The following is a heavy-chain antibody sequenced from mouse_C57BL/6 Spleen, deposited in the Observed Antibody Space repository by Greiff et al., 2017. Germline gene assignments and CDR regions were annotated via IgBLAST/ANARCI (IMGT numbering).Heavy chain of an antibody. CDR2: ISKLAYSI. J-gene: IGHJ3*01. CDR1: GFTFSDYG. D-gene: IGHD2-9*01. Sequence: EVKLVESGGGLVQPGGSLKLSCAASGFTFSDYGMAWVRKATRKGPEGVAFISKLAYSIYYADTVTGRFTISRENANHTLYLEMSSLRSEDTAMYYCARGPTMVTTWCAYWGQGTLVTVSA. V-gene: IGHV5-15*01. CDR3: ARGPTMVTTWCAY.